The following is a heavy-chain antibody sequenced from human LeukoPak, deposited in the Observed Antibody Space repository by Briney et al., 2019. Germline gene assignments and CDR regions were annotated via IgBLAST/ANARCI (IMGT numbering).Heavy chain of an antibody. CDR2: IYYSGST. J-gene: IGHJ5*02. D-gene: IGHD3-3*01. CDR1: GGSISSYY. CDR3: ARVNYDFWSGYYGGASAWFDP. Sequence: SETLSLTCTVSGGSISSYYWSWIRQPPGKGLEWIGYIYYSGSTNYNPSLKSRVTISVDTSKNQFSLKLSSVTAADTAVYYCARVNYDFWSGYYGGASAWFDPWGQGTLVTVSS. V-gene: IGHV4-59*01.